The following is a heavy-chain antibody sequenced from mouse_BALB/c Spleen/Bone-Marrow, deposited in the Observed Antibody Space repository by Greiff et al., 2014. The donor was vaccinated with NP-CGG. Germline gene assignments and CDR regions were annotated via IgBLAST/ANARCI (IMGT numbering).Heavy chain of an antibody. J-gene: IGHJ2*01. CDR1: GYTFTGYW. CDR3: VRKYGKGGDY. V-gene: IGHV1-61*01. Sequence: QVQLQQSGAELVRPGASVKLSCKASGYTFTGYWMNWVKQRPGQGLEWIGMIDPSDSETHYNEMFKDKATLTVDKSSSTVYMQFSDLTSEDSAVYYCVRKYGKGGDYWGQGTTLTVSS. D-gene: IGHD2-10*02. CDR2: IDPSDSET.